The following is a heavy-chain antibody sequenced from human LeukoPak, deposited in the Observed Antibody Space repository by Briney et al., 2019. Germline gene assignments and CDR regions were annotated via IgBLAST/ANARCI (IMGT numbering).Heavy chain of an antibody. Sequence: GASVKVSCKASGYTFTGYYMHWVRQAPGQGLEWMGWINPNSGDTNNAQKLQGRVTMTRDTPISTAYMALSRLRSDDTAVYYCARVGEVGYDAFDIWGQGTMVTVSS. CDR1: GYTFTGYY. J-gene: IGHJ3*02. D-gene: IGHD1-26*01. CDR3: ARVGEVGYDAFDI. CDR2: INPNSGDT. V-gene: IGHV1-2*02.